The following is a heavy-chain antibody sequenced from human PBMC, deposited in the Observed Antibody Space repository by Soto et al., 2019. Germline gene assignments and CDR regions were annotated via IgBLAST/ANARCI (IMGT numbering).Heavy chain of an antibody. D-gene: IGHD2-2*02. V-gene: IGHV3-7*04. CDR2: IKQDGSDK. Sequence: EVQLVESGGGLVQPGGSLRLSCAASGFTFSRYWMNWVRQAPGKGLEWVANIKQDGSDKYYEDSVTGRFTISRDNAKNSLFMQMNRLRAEDTAVYYCVRNLGYCNITNCYTVLDSWGQGTLVTVSS. J-gene: IGHJ5*01. CDR1: GFTFSRYW. CDR3: VRNLGYCNITNCYTVLDS.